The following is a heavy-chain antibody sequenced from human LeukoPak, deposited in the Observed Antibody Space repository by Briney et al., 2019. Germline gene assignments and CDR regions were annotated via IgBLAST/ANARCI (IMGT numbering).Heavy chain of an antibody. J-gene: IGHJ4*02. CDR3: ARGVLLRYFDWLLLMHNPYYFDY. CDR2: INHSGST. D-gene: IGHD3-9*01. Sequence: SETLSLTCAVYGGSFSGYYWSWIRQPPGKGLEWIGEINHSGSTNYNPSLKSRVTISVDTSKNQFSLKLSSVTAADTAVYYCARGVLLRYFDWLLLMHNPYYFDYWGQGTLVTVSP. V-gene: IGHV4-34*01. CDR1: GGSFSGYY.